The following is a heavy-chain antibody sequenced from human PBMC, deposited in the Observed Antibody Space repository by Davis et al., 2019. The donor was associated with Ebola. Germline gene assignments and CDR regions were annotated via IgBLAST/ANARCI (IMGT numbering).Heavy chain of an antibody. V-gene: IGHV4-30-4*07. Sequence: MPSETLSLTCAVSGAFVSSGGYSWIWIRQPPGKGLEWIGYYYYTGSTYYSPSLKSRVTISVDNSKNHFSLKLNSVSAADTAIYYCARGEGYNSYYFDYWGRGTLVTVSP. CDR2: YYYTGST. CDR1: GAFVSSGGYS. D-gene: IGHD5-24*01. CDR3: ARGEGYNSYYFDY. J-gene: IGHJ4*02.